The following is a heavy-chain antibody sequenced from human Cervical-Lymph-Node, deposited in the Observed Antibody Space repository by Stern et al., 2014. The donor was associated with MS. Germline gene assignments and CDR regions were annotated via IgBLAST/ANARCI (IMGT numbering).Heavy chain of an antibody. V-gene: IGHV3-30*01. J-gene: IGHJ6*02. D-gene: IGHD5-18*01. CDR3: AREEEDTAYYYGMDV. CDR2: ISYDGSSK. CDR1: GFTFSRFA. Sequence: DQLVEPGGGVVQPGRSLRLSCAASGFTFSRFALHWVRQAPGKGLEWVAVISYDGSSKYYADSVKGRFTISRDNSKNTLSLQMNSLRPEDTAFYYCAREEEDTAYYYGMDVWGQGTTVTVSS.